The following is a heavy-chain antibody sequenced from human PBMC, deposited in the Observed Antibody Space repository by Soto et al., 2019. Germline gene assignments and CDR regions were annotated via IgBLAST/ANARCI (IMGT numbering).Heavy chain of an antibody. CDR2: IYWDDDK. Sequence: QITLKESGPSLVKPTQTLTLTCTFSGFSLSTSGVGVVWIRQPPGKALEWLALIYWDDDKRYSPSLKSRPTITKDPSKKQVVLTMTNMDPVDTATYFCAHSWIQLWSPDAFDIWGQGTMVTVSS. V-gene: IGHV2-5*02. CDR1: GFSLSTSGVG. D-gene: IGHD5-18*01. CDR3: AHSWIQLWSPDAFDI. J-gene: IGHJ3*02.